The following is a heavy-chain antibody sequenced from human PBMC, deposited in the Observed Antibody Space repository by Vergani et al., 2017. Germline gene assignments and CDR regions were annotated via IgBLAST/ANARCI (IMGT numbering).Heavy chain of an antibody. V-gene: IGHV4-61*02. CDR3: ARQVAVAXKWWGPYYYYGMDV. J-gene: IGHJ6*02. CDR2: IYTSGST. CDR1: GGSISSGSYY. Sequence: QVQLQESGPGLVKPSQTLSLTCTVSGGSISSGSYYWSWIRQPAGKGLEWIGRIYTSGSTNYNPSLKSRVTISVDTSKNQFSLKLSSVTAADTAVYYCARQVAVAXKWWGPYYYYGMDVWGQGTTVTVSS. D-gene: IGHD6-19*01.